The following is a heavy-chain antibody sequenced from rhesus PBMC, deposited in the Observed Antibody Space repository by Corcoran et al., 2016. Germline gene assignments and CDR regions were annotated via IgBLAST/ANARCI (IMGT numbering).Heavy chain of an antibody. CDR2: ISYSGSS. Sequence: QVQLQEAGPGRVKPSETLSLTCAVSGYSISSGYGWSWIRQPPGKGLEWVGYISYSGSSYYTPSFKSRVTISIDTSKNQFSLKLSSVTAADTAVYYCARIKVNRFDVWGPGVLVTVSS. CDR1: GYSISSGYG. J-gene: IGHJ5-1*01. CDR3: ARIKVNRFDV. V-gene: IGHV4-127*01.